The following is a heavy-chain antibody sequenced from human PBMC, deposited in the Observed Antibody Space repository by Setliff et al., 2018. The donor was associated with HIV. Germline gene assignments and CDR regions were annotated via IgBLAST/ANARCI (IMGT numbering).Heavy chain of an antibody. CDR2: IYIDGTP. CDR1: GGSISNYY. CDR3: ARETYYYDSIGYWRSDAFDV. J-gene: IGHJ3*01. V-gene: IGHV4-4*08. D-gene: IGHD3-22*01. Sequence: SETLSLTCTVSGGSISNYYWGWIRQPPGKGLEWIGHIYIDGTPNYNPSLKSRVTISVDTSKNQFSLRLSSVTAADTAVYYCARETYYYDSIGYWRSDAFDVWGQGTMVTVSS.